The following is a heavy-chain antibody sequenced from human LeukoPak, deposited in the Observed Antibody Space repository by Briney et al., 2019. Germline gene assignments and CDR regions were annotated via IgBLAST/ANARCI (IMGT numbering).Heavy chain of an antibody. Sequence: PGGSLRLSCAASGFTFSSTAMSWVRQAPGKGLEWVSAISGSGGSTYYADSVKGRFTISRDNSKNTLYLQMNSLRAEDTAVYYCAKDHSLVVAATPLGYWGQGTLVTVSS. D-gene: IGHD2-15*01. CDR1: GFTFSSTA. CDR2: ISGSGGST. J-gene: IGHJ4*02. V-gene: IGHV3-23*01. CDR3: AKDHSLVVAATPLGY.